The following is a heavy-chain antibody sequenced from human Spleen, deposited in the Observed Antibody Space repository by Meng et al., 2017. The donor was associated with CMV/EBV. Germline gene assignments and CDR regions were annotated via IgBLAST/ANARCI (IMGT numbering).Heavy chain of an antibody. J-gene: IGHJ5*02. CDR3: ARDLFGGNWFDP. CDR2: ITTSNDYT. CDR1: GLTFNSYS. D-gene: IGHD4-23*01. V-gene: IGHV3-21*01. Sequence: SCAASGLTFNSYSMTWVRQAPGKGLEWVSSITTSNDYTNYAASVKGRFTISRDNAKNLLYLQMNSLRAEDTAVYYCARDLFGGNWFDPWGQGALVTVSS.